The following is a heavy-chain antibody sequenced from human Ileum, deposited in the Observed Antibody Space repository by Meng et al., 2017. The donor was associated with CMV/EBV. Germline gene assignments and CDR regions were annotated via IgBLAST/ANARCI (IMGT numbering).Heavy chain of an antibody. Sequence: CAVSGGSLTGYYCSWIRQPPGKGLEWIGEINYSESTNYNPSLNSRVTISVDTFKNQCSLKLRSVAAADTAVYYCARRVGSGKYYFDYWSQGTLVTVSS. V-gene: IGHV4-34*01. CDR3: ARRVGSGKYYFDY. D-gene: IGHD3-10*01. CDR2: INYSEST. J-gene: IGHJ4*02. CDR1: GGSLTGYY.